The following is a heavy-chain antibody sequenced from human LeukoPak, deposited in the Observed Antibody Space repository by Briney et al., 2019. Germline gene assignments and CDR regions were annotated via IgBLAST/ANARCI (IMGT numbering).Heavy chain of an antibody. D-gene: IGHD3-10*01. V-gene: IGHV4-39*07. Sequence: SETLSLTCTVSGGSISSSSYYWGWIRQPPGKGLEWIGSIYYSGSTYYNPSLKSRVTISVDTSKNQFSLKLSSVTAADTAVYYCARALLWFGELLPHAFDIWGQGTMVTVSS. J-gene: IGHJ3*02. CDR1: GGSISSSSYY. CDR2: IYYSGST. CDR3: ARALLWFGELLPHAFDI.